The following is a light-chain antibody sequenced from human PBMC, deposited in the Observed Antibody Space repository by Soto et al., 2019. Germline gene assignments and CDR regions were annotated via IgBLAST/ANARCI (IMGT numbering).Light chain of an antibody. V-gene: IGKV3-20*01. J-gene: IGKJ1*01. CDR3: QQYGSSPRT. Sequence: EIVLTQSPGTLSLSPGERATLSCRASQSVSSSDLAWYQQKPGQAPRLLIYGASSRDTGIPDRFSGSGYGTDFTLTISRLEPEDFAVYYCQQYGSSPRTFGQGTKVEIK. CDR1: QSVSSSD. CDR2: GAS.